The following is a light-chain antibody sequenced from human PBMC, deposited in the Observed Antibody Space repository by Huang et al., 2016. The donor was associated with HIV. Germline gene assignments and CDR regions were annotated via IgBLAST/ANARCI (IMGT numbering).Light chain of an antibody. V-gene: IGKV3-11*01. CDR1: QSGSDY. J-gene: IGKJ1*01. Sequence: EIVLTQSPATLSLSPGERATLSCRASQSGSDYLAWYQQKPGQPPRLLIYDASNRATGIPARFSGSGTGTDFTLTISSQEPEDFAVYYCQQRSMTFGQGTKVEIK. CDR3: QQRSMT. CDR2: DAS.